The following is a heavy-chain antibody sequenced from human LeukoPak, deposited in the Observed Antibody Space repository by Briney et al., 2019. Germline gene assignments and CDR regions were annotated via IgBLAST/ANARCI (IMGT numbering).Heavy chain of an antibody. J-gene: IGHJ4*02. CDR3: AGEVIASAVTFDS. CDR2: IIPIFSST. CDR1: EGTFRNYA. Sequence: SVKVSCKAPEGTFRNYAVTWLRQAPGQGLEWMGGIIPIFSSTNYARKFQGRVTITADESTSTAYMELSRLRSEDTAVYYCAGEVIASAVTFDSWGQGTLVTVSS. D-gene: IGHD6-13*01. V-gene: IGHV1-69*13.